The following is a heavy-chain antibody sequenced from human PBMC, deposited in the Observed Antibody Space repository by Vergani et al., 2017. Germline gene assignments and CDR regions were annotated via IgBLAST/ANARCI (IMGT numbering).Heavy chain of an antibody. D-gene: IGHD3-22*01. CDR3: ARDYYDSSGYYNY. Sequence: QVQLQQWGAGLLKPSETLSLTCAVYGGSFSGYYWSWIRQPPGKGLEWIGEINHSGSTNYNPSLKSRVTISVDTSKNQFSLKLSSVTAADTAVYYCARDYYDSSGYYNYWGQGTLVTVSS. CDR1: GGSFSGYY. J-gene: IGHJ4*02. CDR2: INHSGST. V-gene: IGHV4-34*01.